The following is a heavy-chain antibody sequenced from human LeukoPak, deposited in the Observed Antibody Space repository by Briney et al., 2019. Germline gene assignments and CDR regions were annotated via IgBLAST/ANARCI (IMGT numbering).Heavy chain of an antibody. CDR1: GGTFTFGTAG. D-gene: IGHD5-24*01. J-gene: IGHJ6*03. CDR2: IIPLFDSP. Sequence: SVKVSCKASGGTFTFGTAGVTWVRQASGQRLEWLGGIIPLFDSPHYAPNFQGRLTITADRFSGVAYMDLSSLSSEDTAVYYCARAYIVNTNGDNVYYYMDVWGTGTTVTVPS. CDR3: ARAYIVNTNGDNVYYYMDV. V-gene: IGHV1-69*06.